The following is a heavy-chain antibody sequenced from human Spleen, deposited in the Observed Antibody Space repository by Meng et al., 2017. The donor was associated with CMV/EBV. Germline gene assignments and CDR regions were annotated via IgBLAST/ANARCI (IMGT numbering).Heavy chain of an antibody. D-gene: IGHD3-22*01. CDR1: GYTFISYG. V-gene: IGHV1-18*01. CDR3: AREVVYDSSGYYLWVYGMDV. J-gene: IGHJ6*02. CDR2: ISAYNGNT. Sequence: ASVKVSCKASGYTFISYGFSWVRQAPGQGLEWMGWISAYNGNTNYAQKLQGRVTMTTDTSTSTAYMELSSLRSEDTAVYYCAREVVYDSSGYYLWVYGMDVWGQGTTVTVSS.